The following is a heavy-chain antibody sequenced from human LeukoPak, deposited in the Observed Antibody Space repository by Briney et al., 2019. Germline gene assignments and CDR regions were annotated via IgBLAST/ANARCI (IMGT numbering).Heavy chain of an antibody. J-gene: IGHJ4*02. CDR2: IGTAGDT. CDR1: GFTFSSYD. CDR3: ARAPVRGYSYGYFDY. Sequence: GSXRLXCXASGFTFSSYDMHWVRHATGKGLEWVSAIGTAGDTYYPGSVKGRFTISRENAKNSLYLQMNSLRAEDTAVYYCARAPVRGYSYGYFDYWGQGTLVTVSS. V-gene: IGHV3-13*01. D-gene: IGHD5-18*01.